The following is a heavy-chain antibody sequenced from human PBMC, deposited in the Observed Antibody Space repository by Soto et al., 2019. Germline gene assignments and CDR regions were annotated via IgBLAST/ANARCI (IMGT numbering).Heavy chain of an antibody. CDR2: IYYSGST. D-gene: IGHD3-10*01. Sequence: TLPLTCTVSGGSSISGGYYWSWIRQHPGKGLEWIGYIYYSGSTYYNPSLKSRVTISVDTSKNQLSLKLSSVTAADTAVYYCARDGSGSYYPTYWGQGTLVTVSS. CDR1: GGSSISGGYY. V-gene: IGHV4-31*03. CDR3: ARDGSGSYYPTY. J-gene: IGHJ4*02.